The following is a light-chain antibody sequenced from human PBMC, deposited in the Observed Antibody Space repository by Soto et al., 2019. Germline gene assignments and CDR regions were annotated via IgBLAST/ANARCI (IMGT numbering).Light chain of an antibody. Sequence: DIQMTQSPSSLSASVGDRVTITCQASQDISNYLNWYQQKPGKAPKLLIYDASNLETGVPSRFSGSGSGKDFTFTISSLQPEDIATYYCQQYDNLPLTFGGVTKVEIK. CDR3: QQYDNLPLT. J-gene: IGKJ4*01. V-gene: IGKV1-33*01. CDR2: DAS. CDR1: QDISNY.